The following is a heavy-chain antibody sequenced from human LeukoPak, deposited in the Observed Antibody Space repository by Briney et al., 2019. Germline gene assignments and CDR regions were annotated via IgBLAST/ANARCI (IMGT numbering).Heavy chain of an antibody. CDR2: ISYDGSNK. V-gene: IGHV3-30*04. J-gene: IGHJ3*01. Sequence: GGSLRLSCAASGFTFSSYAMHWVRQAPGKGLEWVAVISYDGSNKYYADSVKGRFTISRDNSKNTLYLQMNSLRAEDTAVYYCAKPSKTEILMANYYASGSYSPYDTFDLWGQGTMVTVFS. CDR1: GFTFSSYA. CDR3: AKPSKTEILMANYYASGSYSPYDTFDL. D-gene: IGHD3-10*01.